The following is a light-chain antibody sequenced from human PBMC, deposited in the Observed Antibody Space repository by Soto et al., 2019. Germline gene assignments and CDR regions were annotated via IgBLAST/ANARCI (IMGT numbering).Light chain of an antibody. CDR2: DVS. Sequence: QSALTQPASVSGSPGQSITISCNGTSSDVGGYNYVSWYQQHPGKAPKLMIYDVSNRPSGVSNRFSGSKSGNTASLTISGLQAEDEADYYWSSFTSSSYVVFGGGTKVTVL. CDR1: SSDVGGYNY. V-gene: IGLV2-14*01. CDR3: SSFTSSSYVV. J-gene: IGLJ2*01.